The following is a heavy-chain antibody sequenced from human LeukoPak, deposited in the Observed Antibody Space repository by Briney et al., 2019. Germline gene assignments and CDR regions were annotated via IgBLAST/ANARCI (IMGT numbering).Heavy chain of an antibody. D-gene: IGHD6-6*01. V-gene: IGHV1-69*04. CDR3: ARESYSGSSGLSA. J-gene: IGHJ5*02. CDR1: GGTLSNNA. Sequence: ASVKVSCKASGGTLSNNAFSWVRQAPGQGLEWMGRIIPVLDMANNAQDFHDRVTITADESKTTVYMEGTILTSEDTAMYYCARESYSGSSGLSAWGQGTLVIVSS. CDR2: IIPVLDMA.